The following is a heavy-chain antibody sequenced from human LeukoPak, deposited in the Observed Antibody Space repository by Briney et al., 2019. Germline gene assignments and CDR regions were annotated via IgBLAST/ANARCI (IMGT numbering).Heavy chain of an antibody. CDR1: GSTFSSYG. CDR3: AKATNRRPYGMDV. V-gene: IGHV3-30*18. CDR2: ISYDGSNK. Sequence: GGSLRLSCAASGSTFSSYGMHWVRQAPGKGLEWVAVISYDGSNKYYADSVKGRFTISRDNSKNTLYLQMNSLRAEDTAVYYCAKATNRRPYGMDVWGQGTTVTVSS. J-gene: IGHJ6*02.